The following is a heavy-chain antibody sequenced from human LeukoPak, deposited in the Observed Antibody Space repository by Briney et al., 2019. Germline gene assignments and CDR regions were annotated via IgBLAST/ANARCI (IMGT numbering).Heavy chain of an antibody. V-gene: IGHV3-74*01. CDR2: INSDGSWT. D-gene: IGHD2/OR15-2a*01. Sequence: GGSLRLSCAASGNYWMHWVRQVPGKGLVWVSHINSDGSWTSYADSVKGRFTISKDNAKNSVYLQMNSLRAEDTAVYYCVSFYETYWGRGTLVTVSS. J-gene: IGHJ4*02. CDR1: GNYW. CDR3: VSFYETY.